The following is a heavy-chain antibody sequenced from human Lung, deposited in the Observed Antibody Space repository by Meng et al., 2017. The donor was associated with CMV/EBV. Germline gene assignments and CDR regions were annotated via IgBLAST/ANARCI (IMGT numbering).Heavy chain of an antibody. D-gene: IGHD3-22*01. CDR2: VKADGTEN. CDR3: VTTYYYDDSAYP. Sequence: GESLKISCAASGFAFSNYWITWVRQAPGKGLEWVGNVKADGTENQYADSVKGRFSISRDNSKNSAYLHMNSVRAEDTAVYYCVTTYYYDDSAYPSGQGTLVTVSS. V-gene: IGHV3-7*01. CDR1: GFAFSNYW. J-gene: IGHJ5*02.